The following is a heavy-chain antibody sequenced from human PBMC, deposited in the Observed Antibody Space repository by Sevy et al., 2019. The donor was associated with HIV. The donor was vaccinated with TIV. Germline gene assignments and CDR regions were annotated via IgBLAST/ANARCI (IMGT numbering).Heavy chain of an antibody. CDR2: IISSSNSI. CDR3: ARDNVAVVPIDYYYGMDD. CDR1: GFTFSSYT. J-gene: IGHJ6*02. D-gene: IGHD2-2*01. V-gene: IGHV3-21*01. Sequence: GGSLRLSCAASGFTFSSYTMNWVRQAPGKGLEWVSSIISSSNSIYYADSVKGRFTISRDNAKNSLYLQMNSLRAKDTAVYDCARDNVAVVPIDYYYGMDDWGQGTTVTVSS.